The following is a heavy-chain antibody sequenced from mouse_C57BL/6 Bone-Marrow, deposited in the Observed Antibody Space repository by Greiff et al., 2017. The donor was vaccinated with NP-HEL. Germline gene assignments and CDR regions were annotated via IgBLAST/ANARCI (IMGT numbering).Heavy chain of an antibody. Sequence: VKLVESDAELVKPGASVKISCKVSGYTFTDHTIHWMKQRPEQGLEWIGYIYPRDGSTKYNEKFKGKATLTADKSSSTAYMQLNSLTSEDSAVYFCARSIYYYGSSLRYWGQGTTLTVSS. CDR1: GYTFTDHT. CDR2: IYPRDGST. V-gene: IGHV1-78*01. D-gene: IGHD1-1*01. CDR3: ARSIYYYGSSLRY. J-gene: IGHJ2*01.